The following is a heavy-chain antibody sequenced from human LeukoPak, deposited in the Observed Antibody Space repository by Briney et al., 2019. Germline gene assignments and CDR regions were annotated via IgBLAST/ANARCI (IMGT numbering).Heavy chain of an antibody. CDR3: ARGLRNYYN. CDR1: GFIFSTYW. Sequence: GSLRLSCTASGFIFSTYWMHWVRQAPGKGLEWIGEINHSGSTNYNPSLKSRVTISVDTSKNQFSLKLSSVTAADTAVYYCARGLRNYYNWGQGTLVTVSS. V-gene: IGHV4-34*01. J-gene: IGHJ4*02. D-gene: IGHD3-10*01. CDR2: INHSGST.